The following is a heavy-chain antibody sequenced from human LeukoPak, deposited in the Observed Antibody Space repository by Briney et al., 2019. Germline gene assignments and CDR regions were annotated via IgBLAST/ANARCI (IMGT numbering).Heavy chain of an antibody. D-gene: IGHD3-9*01. CDR3: AKDPQEEDFEGAFDI. J-gene: IGHJ4*02. CDR1: GFTFNSYD. CDR2: IRYDGNIK. V-gene: IGHV3-30*02. Sequence: GGSLRLSCAASGFTFNSYDMHWVRQAPGKGLEWVSFIRYDGNIKYFADSVKGRFTISRDTSKNTLYLQMNSLRAEDTAVYYCAKDPQEEDFEGAFDIWGQGTLVTVSS.